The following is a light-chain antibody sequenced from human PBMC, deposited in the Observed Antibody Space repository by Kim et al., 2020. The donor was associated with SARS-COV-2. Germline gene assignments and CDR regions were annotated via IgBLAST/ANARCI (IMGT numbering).Light chain of an antibody. Sequence: LSPGERATLSCRASQSVSSNYLAWYQQKPGQAPRLLIYGASSRATGIPDRFSGSGSGTDFTLTITRLEPEDFAVYYCQQYSSSPATFGQGTKVE. V-gene: IGKV3-20*01. J-gene: IGKJ1*01. CDR1: QSVSSNY. CDR2: GAS. CDR3: QQYSSSPAT.